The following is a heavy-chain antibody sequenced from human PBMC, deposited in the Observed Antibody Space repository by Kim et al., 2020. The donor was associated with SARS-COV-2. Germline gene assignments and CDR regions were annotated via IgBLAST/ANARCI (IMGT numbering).Heavy chain of an antibody. Sequence: GGSLRLSCAASGFTFSSYAMHWVRQAPGKGLEWVAVISYDGSNKYYADSVKGRFTISRDNSKNTLYLQMNSLRAEDTAVYYCARDIMPTSGYCSGGSCYRIPTRYYGMDVWGQGTTVTVSS. CDR1: GFTFSSYA. J-gene: IGHJ6*02. D-gene: IGHD2-15*01. V-gene: IGHV3-30*04. CDR2: ISYDGSNK. CDR3: ARDIMPTSGYCSGGSCYRIPTRYYGMDV.